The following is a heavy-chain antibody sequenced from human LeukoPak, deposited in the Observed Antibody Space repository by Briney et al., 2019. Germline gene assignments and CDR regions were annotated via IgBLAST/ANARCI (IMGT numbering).Heavy chain of an antibody. V-gene: IGHV1-69*01. J-gene: IGHJ4*02. CDR1: GGTFSSYA. Sequence: SVKVSCRASGGTFSSYAISWVRQAPGQGLEWGGGVIPVFATANYAQKLQGRVTISADESKSTPYMELSSLRAEDTAVYYCARGPLGYDILPSSAFDYGGEGTLVSVSS. CDR2: VIPVFATA. CDR3: ARGPLGYDILPSSAFDY. D-gene: IGHD3-9*01.